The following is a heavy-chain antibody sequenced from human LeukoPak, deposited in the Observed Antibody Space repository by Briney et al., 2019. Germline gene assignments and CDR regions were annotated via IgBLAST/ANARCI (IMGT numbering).Heavy chain of an antibody. D-gene: IGHD3-16*01. J-gene: IGHJ4*02. Sequence: GGSLRLSCAASGFTFSSYWMHWVRQAPGKGLVWVSRINSDGSSTSYADSVKGRFTVSRDNAKNTLYLQMNSLRAEDTAVYYCARGLRGSPIDYWGQGTLVTVSS. CDR2: INSDGSST. CDR3: ARGLRGSPIDY. V-gene: IGHV3-74*01. CDR1: GFTFSSYW.